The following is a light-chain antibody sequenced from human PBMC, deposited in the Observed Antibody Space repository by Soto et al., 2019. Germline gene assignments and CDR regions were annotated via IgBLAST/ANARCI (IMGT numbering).Light chain of an antibody. V-gene: IGKV3-20*01. CDR1: ESVSSSY. CDR2: GAT. Sequence: EIVLTQSPGTLSLSQGESATLSCGASESVSSSYLAWYQQKPGQAPRLLIYGATTRLRGVPDRFSGSESGTDFTLTISRLEPDDCAVYYYQHYCSSPFTFGPGTKVDI. CDR3: QHYCSSPFT. J-gene: IGKJ3*01.